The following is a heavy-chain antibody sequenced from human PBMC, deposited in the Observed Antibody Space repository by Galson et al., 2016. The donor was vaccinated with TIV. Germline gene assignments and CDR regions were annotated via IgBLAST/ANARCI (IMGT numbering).Heavy chain of an antibody. V-gene: IGHV4-61*01. CDR1: GYSVRSGSYY. Sequence: ETLSLTCDVSGYSVRSGSYYWTWIRQPPGKGLECIGYIYYPGTTKYNPSLQSRVTISIDTSKNQLSLNLRSVTAADTAVYYCAREGENRGSYIAYWGQGTLVTVSS. J-gene: IGHJ4*02. CDR3: AREGENRGSYIAY. CDR2: IYYPGTT. D-gene: IGHD6-19*01.